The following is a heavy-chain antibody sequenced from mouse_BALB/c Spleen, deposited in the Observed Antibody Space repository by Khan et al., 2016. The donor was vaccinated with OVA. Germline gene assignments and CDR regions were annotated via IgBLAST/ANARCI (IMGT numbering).Heavy chain of an antibody. J-gene: IGHJ3*01. CDR1: GFNITDTY. CDR3: ATLYSNPFAY. CDR2: IVPPSGDS. Sequence: VQLKESGAELVKPSASVKFSCSASGFNITDTYIHWVKQRPEQGLEWIGRIVPPSGDSKYGPTLQDQATLTADTSSNTAYLQLSSLTSEDTAVDYCATLYSNPFAYWGQGTLVSVSA. V-gene: IGHV14-3*02. D-gene: IGHD2-5*01.